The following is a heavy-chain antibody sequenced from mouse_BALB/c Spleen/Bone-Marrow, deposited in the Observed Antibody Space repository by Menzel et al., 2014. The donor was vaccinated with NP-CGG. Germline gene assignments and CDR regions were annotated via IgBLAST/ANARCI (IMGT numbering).Heavy chain of an antibody. D-gene: IGHD1-1*01. V-gene: IGHV7-3*02. CDR3: ARDMGLLRFDY. CDR1: GFTFSDYY. Sequence: EVHLVESGGGLVQPGGSLRLSCATSGFTFSDYYMSWVRQPPGKALEWLGFIRNKANGYTTEYSASVKGRFTISRDNSKSILYLQMNTLRAEDSATYYCARDMGLLRFDYWGQGTTLTVSS. CDR2: IRNKANGYTT. J-gene: IGHJ2*01.